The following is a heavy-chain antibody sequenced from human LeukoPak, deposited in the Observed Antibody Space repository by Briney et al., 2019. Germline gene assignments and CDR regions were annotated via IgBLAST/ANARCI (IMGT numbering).Heavy chain of an antibody. CDR1: GGSISSGSYY. Sequence: SETLSLTCTVSGGSISSGSYYWSWIRQPAGKGLEWIGRIYTSGSTNYNPSLKSRVTISVNTSKNQFSLKLSSVTAADTAVYYCARDRPAYYYDSSGYPWGQGTLVTVSS. D-gene: IGHD3-22*01. J-gene: IGHJ5*02. CDR3: ARDRPAYYYDSSGYP. V-gene: IGHV4-61*02. CDR2: IYTSGST.